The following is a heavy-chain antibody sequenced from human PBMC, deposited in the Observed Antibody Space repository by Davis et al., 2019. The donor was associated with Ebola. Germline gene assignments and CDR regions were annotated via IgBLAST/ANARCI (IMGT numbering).Heavy chain of an antibody. V-gene: IGHV5-51*01. D-gene: IGHD3-10*01. CDR1: SSLFNSYW. Sequence: GESLKISCQPSSSLFNSYWIGWVRQMPGKGLECMGIIYPGDSDTRYNPSFQGQVTIAVDKSISTAYLQWGSLKASDTAMYYCARFGGSTPLDNWGQGTLVTVSS. CDR3: ARFGGSTPLDN. J-gene: IGHJ4*02. CDR2: IYPGDSDT.